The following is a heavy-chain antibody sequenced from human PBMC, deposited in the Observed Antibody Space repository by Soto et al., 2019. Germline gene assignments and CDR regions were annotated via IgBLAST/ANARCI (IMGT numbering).Heavy chain of an antibody. V-gene: IGHV3-23*01. CDR3: ARVSGYDHENDAFDI. Sequence: GGSLRLSCAASGFTFSSYAMSWVRQAPGKGLEWVSAISGSGSSTYYADSVKGRFTISRDNSKNTLYLQMNSLRAEDTAVYYCARVSGYDHENDAFDIWGQGTMVTVSS. D-gene: IGHD5-12*01. J-gene: IGHJ3*02. CDR1: GFTFSSYA. CDR2: ISGSGSST.